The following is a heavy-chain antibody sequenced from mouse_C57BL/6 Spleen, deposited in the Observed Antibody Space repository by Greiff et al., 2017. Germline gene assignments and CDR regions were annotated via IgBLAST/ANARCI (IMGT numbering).Heavy chain of an antibody. CDR1: GFTFSSYA. V-gene: IGHV5-4*01. Sequence: EVKVVESGGGLVKPGGSLKLSCAASGFTFSSYAMSWVRQTPEKRLEWVATISDGGSYTYYPDNVKGRFTISRDNAKNNLYLQMSHLKSEDTAMYYCARDRIYYDYDGGFAYWGQGTLVTVSA. CDR3: ARDRIYYDYDGGFAY. D-gene: IGHD2-4*01. CDR2: ISDGGSYT. J-gene: IGHJ3*01.